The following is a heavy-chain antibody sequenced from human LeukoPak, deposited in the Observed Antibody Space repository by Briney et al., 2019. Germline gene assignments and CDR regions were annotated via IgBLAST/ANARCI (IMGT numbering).Heavy chain of an antibody. D-gene: IGHD4-23*01. J-gene: IGHJ4*02. CDR3: AARIYGGEDY. Sequence: NPSETLSLTCAVYGGSFSGYYWSWIRQPPGKGLEWIGEINHSGSTNYNSPLKSRVAISVDTSKNQFSLKLSSVTAADTAAYYCAARIYGGEDYWGQGTLVTVSS. CDR2: INHSGST. V-gene: IGHV4-34*01. CDR1: GGSFSGYY.